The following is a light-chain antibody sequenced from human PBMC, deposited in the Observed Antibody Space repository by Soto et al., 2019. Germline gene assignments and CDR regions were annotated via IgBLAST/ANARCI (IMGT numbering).Light chain of an antibody. CDR1: SSDVGGYHY. V-gene: IGLV2-14*01. CDR3: SSYTSSSTLV. J-gene: IGLJ2*01. Sequence: HSALTQPDSVSGSNGQSITISCTGTSSDVGGYHYVSWYQQHPGKAPKLMIYDVSNRPSGVANRFSGAKAGNTASLTISGFQAEDEAEYYCSSYTSSSTLVFGGGTQLTVL. CDR2: DVS.